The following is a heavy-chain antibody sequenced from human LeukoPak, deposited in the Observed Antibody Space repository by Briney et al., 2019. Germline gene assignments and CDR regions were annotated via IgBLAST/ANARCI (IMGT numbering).Heavy chain of an antibody. CDR1: GFSFSDYG. Sequence: GRSLRLSCVASGFSFSDYGMHWVRQAPGQGLEWVGLIRDSGEAFYADFVRGRFAISRDESENTLYLQMNSLRVEDTAVYFCARDRAALQDWVEFDPWGQGTPVIVSS. J-gene: IGHJ5*02. CDR2: IRDSGEA. V-gene: IGHV3-30*03. D-gene: IGHD3/OR15-3a*01. CDR3: ARDRAALQDWVEFDP.